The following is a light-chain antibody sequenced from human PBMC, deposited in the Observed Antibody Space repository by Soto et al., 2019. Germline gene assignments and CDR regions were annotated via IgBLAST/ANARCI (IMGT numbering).Light chain of an antibody. CDR1: QGISSY. Sequence: AIRMTQSPSSLSASTGDRVTITCRASQGISSYLAWYQQKPGKAPKLLIYAASTLQSGVPSRFSGSGSGTVFTLTISCLQSEDFATYYCQQYYSYPPTFGGGTKVEIK. CDR2: AAS. CDR3: QQYYSYPPT. J-gene: IGKJ4*01. V-gene: IGKV1-8*01.